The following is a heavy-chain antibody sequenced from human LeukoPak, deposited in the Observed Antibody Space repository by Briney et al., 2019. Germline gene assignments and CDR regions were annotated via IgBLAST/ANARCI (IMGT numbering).Heavy chain of an antibody. CDR3: ARTNYGGNSIYYYYMDV. J-gene: IGHJ6*03. D-gene: IGHD4-23*01. V-gene: IGHV4-59*01. CDR2: IYYSGGT. CDR1: GGSTSSYY. Sequence: SETLSLTCTVSGGSTSSYYWSWIRQPPGKGLEWIGYIYYSGGTNYNPSLKSRVTISVDTSKNQFSLNLSSVTAADTAVYYCARTNYGGNSIYYYYMDVWGKGTTVTVSS.